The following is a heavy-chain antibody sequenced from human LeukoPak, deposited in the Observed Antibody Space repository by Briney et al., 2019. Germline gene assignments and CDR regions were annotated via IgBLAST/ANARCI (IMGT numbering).Heavy chain of an antibody. Sequence: GGSLRLSCAASGFTFSSYSMNWVRQAPGKGLEWVSYISSSSSTIYYADSVKGRFTISRDNAKNSLYLQMNSLRAEDTAVYYCARDQVVVPHYYFDYWGQGTLVTVSS. D-gene: IGHD3-22*01. J-gene: IGHJ4*02. CDR2: ISSSSSTI. V-gene: IGHV3-48*01. CDR3: ARDQVVVPHYYFDY. CDR1: GFTFSSYS.